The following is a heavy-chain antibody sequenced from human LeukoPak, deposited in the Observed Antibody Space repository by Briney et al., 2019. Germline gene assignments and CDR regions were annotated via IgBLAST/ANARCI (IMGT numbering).Heavy chain of an antibody. D-gene: IGHD2-15*01. CDR3: ARTLGPVVAAHNWFDP. Sequence: GGSLRLSCAASGFTFSSYAMHWVRQAPGKGLEWVAVISYDGSNKYYADSVKGRFTISRDNSKNTLYLQMNSLRAEDTAVYYCARTLGPVVAAHNWFDPWGQGTLVTVSS. CDR1: GFTFSSYA. J-gene: IGHJ5*02. CDR2: ISYDGSNK. V-gene: IGHV3-30-3*01.